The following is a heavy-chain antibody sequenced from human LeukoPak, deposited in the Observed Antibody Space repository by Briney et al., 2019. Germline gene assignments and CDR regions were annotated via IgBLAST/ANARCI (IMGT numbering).Heavy chain of an antibody. CDR3: ARNPLGAAAGYYFDY. CDR2: ISSSSSTI. V-gene: IGHV3-48*04. Sequence: GGSLRLSCAASGFTFSSYSMNWVRQAPGKELEWVSYISSSSSTIYYADSVKGRFTISRDNAKNSLYLQMNSLRAEDTAVYYCARNPLGAAAGYYFDYWGQGTLVTVSS. CDR1: GFTFSSYS. J-gene: IGHJ4*02. D-gene: IGHD6-13*01.